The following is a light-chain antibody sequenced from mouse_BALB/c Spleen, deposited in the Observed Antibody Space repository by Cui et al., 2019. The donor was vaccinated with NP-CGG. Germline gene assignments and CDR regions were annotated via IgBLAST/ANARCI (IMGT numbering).Light chain of an antibody. CDR1: TGAVTTSNY. Sequence: QAVVTQESALTTSPGETVTLTCRSSTGAVTTSNYANWVQEKPDHLFTGLIGGTHNRAPGVPARFSGSLIGDKAALTNTGAQTEDEAIYFCALWYSNQWVFGGGTKLTVL. CDR3: ALWYSNQWV. J-gene: IGLJ1*01. V-gene: IGLV1*01. CDR2: GTH.